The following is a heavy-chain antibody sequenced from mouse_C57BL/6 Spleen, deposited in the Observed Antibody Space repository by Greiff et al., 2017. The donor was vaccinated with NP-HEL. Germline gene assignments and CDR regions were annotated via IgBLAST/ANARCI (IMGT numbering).Heavy chain of an antibody. J-gene: IGHJ1*03. CDR2: FYPGSGSI. D-gene: IGHD1-1*01. Sequence: VQLQESGAELVKPGASVKLSCKASGYTFTEYTIHWVKQRSGQGLEWIGWFYPGSGSIKYNEKFKDKATLTADKSSSTVYMELSRLTSEDSAVYFCARHEDAYGSSYDWYFDVWGTGTTVTVSS. CDR1: GYTFTEYT. CDR3: ARHEDAYGSSYDWYFDV. V-gene: IGHV1-62-2*01.